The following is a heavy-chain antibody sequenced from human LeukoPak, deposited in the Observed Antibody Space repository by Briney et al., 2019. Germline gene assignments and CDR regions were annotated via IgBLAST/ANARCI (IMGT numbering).Heavy chain of an antibody. V-gene: IGHV4-34*01. CDR3: ARTGKTLLNYDFDY. J-gene: IGHJ4*02. Sequence: PSETLSLTCAVYGGSFSSSYWGWIRQPPGKGLEWIGNIYYDRSTYYNPSLKSRVTISVDTSKNQFSLKLNSVTAADTAVYYCARTGKTLLNYDFDYWGQGTLVTVSS. CDR2: IYYDRST. CDR1: GGSFSSSY. D-gene: IGHD1-7*01.